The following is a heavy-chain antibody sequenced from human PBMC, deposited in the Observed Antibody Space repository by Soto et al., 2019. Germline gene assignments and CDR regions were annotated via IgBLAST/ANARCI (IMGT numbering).Heavy chain of an antibody. CDR3: ARVNSARPLSALVAFDY. J-gene: IGHJ4*02. CDR2: IYYSGST. V-gene: IGHV4-31*03. Sequence: QVQLQESGPGLVKPSQTLSLTCTVSGGSISSGGYYWSWIRQHPGKGLEWIGYIYYSGSTYYNPRPTGRATRSVGPSXNXISLKLSSVTAADTAVYYCARVNSARPLSALVAFDYWGQGTLVTVSS. CDR1: GGSISSGGYY. D-gene: IGHD5-12*01.